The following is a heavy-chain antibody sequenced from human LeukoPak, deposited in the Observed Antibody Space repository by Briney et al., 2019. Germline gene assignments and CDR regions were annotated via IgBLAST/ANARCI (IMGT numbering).Heavy chain of an antibody. J-gene: IGHJ4*02. CDR3: AKRIQSAMATGY. V-gene: IGHV3-21*04. CDR1: GFTFSSYS. Sequence: GGSLRLSCAASGFTFSSYSMNWVRQAPGKGLESVSSISSSSSYIYYADSVKGRFTISRDNAKNTLYLQMNSLRAEDTAVYYCAKRIQSAMATGYWGQGTLVTVSS. CDR2: ISSSSSYI. D-gene: IGHD5-18*01.